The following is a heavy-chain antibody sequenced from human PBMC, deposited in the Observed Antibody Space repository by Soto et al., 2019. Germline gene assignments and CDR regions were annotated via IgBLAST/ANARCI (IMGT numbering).Heavy chain of an antibody. J-gene: IGHJ4*02. CDR2: INSDGSRT. CDR1: GFTFSSYW. CDR3: ARALTYYYDIDY. Sequence: PGGSLRLSCAASGFTFSSYWMHWVRQAPGKGLVWVSRINSDGSRTTYADSVKGRFTISRDNAKNILHLQMNSLRAENKSVYYCARALTYYYDIDYWGQGTLVTVSS. V-gene: IGHV3-74*01. D-gene: IGHD3-22*01.